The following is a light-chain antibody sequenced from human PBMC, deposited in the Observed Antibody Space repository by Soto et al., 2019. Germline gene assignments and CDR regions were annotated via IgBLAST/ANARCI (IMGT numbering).Light chain of an antibody. CDR1: SNDVGIYTY. CDR2: EVT. J-gene: IGLJ3*02. V-gene: IGLV2-14*01. CDR3: SSTAGNNNLV. Sequence: QSALTQPASVSGSPGQSITISCTGTSNDVGIYTYVSWYQQHPGKAPKLIIYEVTNRPSGVSDRFSGSKSDNTASLTISGLQAEDEADYYCSSTAGNNNLVFGGGTKLTVL.